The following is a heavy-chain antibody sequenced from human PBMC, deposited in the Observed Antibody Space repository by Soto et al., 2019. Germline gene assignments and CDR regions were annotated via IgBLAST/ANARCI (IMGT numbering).Heavy chain of an antibody. CDR1: GGSISSSSYY. CDR3: ARHRRLEQLATPFDY. V-gene: IGHV4-39*01. D-gene: IGHD6-13*01. J-gene: IGHJ4*02. CDR2: IYYSGST. Sequence: SETLSLTCTVSGGSISSSSYYWGWIRKPPGKGLEWIGSIYYSGSTNYNPSLKSRVTISVDTSKNQFSLKLSSVTAADTAVYYCARHRRLEQLATPFDYWGQGTLVTVSS.